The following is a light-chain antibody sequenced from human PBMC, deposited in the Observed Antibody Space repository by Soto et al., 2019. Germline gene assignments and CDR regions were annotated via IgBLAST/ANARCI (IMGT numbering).Light chain of an antibody. CDR1: SSNIGAGYD. V-gene: IGLV1-40*01. CDR2: GNS. J-gene: IGLJ2*01. CDR3: QSYYIILSGSVV. Sequence: QSVLTQPPSVSGAPGQRVTISCTGNSSNIGAGYDVHWYQQLPGTAPKLLIYGNSNRPSGVPDRFSGSKSGTSASLAITGLQAEDEADYYCQSYYIILSGSVVFGRGTKLTVL.